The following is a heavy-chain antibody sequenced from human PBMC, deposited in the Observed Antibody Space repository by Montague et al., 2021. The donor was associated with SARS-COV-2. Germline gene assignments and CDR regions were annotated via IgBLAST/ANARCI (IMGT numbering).Heavy chain of an antibody. CDR3: ARLVETYYYYYGMDV. CDR2: IYYSGST. V-gene: IGHV4-39*01. CDR1: GGSIGSSSYY. D-gene: IGHD4-23*01. J-gene: IGHJ6*02. Sequence: ETLSLTCTVSGGSIGSSSYYWGWIRQPPGKGLEWIGSIYYSGSTYYNPSLKSRVTISVDTSKDQFSLKLSSVTAADTAVYYCARLVETYYYYYGMDVWGQGTTVTVSS.